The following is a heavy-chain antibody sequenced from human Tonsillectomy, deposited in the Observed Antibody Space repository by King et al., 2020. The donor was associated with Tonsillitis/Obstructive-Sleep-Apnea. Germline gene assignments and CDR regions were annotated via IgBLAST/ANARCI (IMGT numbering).Heavy chain of an antibody. J-gene: IGHJ2*01. CDR3: ARDGSWYGNFDL. CDR2: IYYSGST. V-gene: IGHV4-59*01. D-gene: IGHD6-13*01. Sequence: VQLQESGPGLVKPSETLSLTCTVSGGSISSYYWSCIRQPPGKGLEWIGYIYYSGSTNYNPSLKSRVTISVDTSKNQFSLKLSSVIAADTAVYYWARDGSWYGNFDLWGRGTLVTVSS. CDR1: GGSISSYY.